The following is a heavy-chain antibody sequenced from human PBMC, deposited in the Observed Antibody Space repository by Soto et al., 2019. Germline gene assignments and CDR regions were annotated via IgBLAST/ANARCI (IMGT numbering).Heavy chain of an antibody. CDR2: IRSKANSYAT. CDR3: TRLLFNYDSSGYPTYDNWFDP. Sequence: GSLRLSCAASGFTFIGSAMHWVRQASGKGLEWVGRIRSKANSYATAYAASVKGRFTISRDDSKNTAYLQMNSLKTEDTAVYYCTRLLFNYDSSGYPTYDNWFDPWGQGTLVTVSS. V-gene: IGHV3-73*01. D-gene: IGHD3-22*01. CDR1: GFTFIGSA. J-gene: IGHJ5*02.